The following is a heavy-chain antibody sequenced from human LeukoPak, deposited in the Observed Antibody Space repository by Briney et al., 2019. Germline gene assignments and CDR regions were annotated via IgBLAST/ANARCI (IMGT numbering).Heavy chain of an antibody. CDR3: ARLREGGTTRNAYFDY. CDR2: IYYSGST. V-gene: IGHV4-39*01. J-gene: IGHJ4*02. CDR1: GGSISSSSYY. D-gene: IGHD1-1*01. Sequence: ETLSLTCTVSGGSISSSSYYWGWIRQPPGKGLEWIGSIYYSGSTYYNPSLKSRVTISVDTSKNQFSLKLSSVTAADTAVYYCARLREGGTTRNAYFDYWGQGTLVTVSS.